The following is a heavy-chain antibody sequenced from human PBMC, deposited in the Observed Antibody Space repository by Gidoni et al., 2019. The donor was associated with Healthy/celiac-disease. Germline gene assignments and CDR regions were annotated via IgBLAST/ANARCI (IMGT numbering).Heavy chain of an antibody. CDR2: IWDDGRNK. Sequence: QVQLVEAVGGVVQPGRSLRLSGAASGFTFSSYGMDWVRQAPGKGLEWVAVIWDDGRNKYYADSVKGRFTIARDNSKNTLYLQMRSLRAEDTAVYYCARDSRGGFDYWGQGTLVTVSS. CDR3: ARDSRGGFDY. V-gene: IGHV3-33*08. J-gene: IGHJ4*02. CDR1: GFTFSSYG.